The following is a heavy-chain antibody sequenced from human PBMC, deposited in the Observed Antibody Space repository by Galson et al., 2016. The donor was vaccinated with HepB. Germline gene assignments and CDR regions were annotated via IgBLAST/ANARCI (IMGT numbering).Heavy chain of an antibody. CDR2: IGSGGSTI. D-gene: IGHD1-20*01. J-gene: IGHJ5*02. CDR3: ARGAYNWNDVVFWFDP. CDR1: GFSISSYS. Sequence: SLRLSCAASGFSISSYSFNWVRQAPGKGLEWVSHIGSGGSTISYADSVKGRFTISRDNAKHSLYLQMHSLRDEDTAVYYCARGAYNWNDVVFWFDPWGQGTLVTVSS. V-gene: IGHV3-48*02.